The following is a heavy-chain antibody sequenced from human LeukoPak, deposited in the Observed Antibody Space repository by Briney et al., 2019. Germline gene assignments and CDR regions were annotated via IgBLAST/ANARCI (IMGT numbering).Heavy chain of an antibody. V-gene: IGHV4-61*02. Sequence: SETLSLTCTVSGGSISSGNHYWNWIRQPAGKGLEWIGRIYTSGSTNYNPSLKSRVTISVDTSKNQFSLKLSSVTAADTAVYYCAREGLNMVRGVIPKEAWGWFDPWGQGTLVTVSS. CDR3: AREGLNMVRGVIPKEAWGWFDP. D-gene: IGHD3-10*01. J-gene: IGHJ5*02. CDR1: GGSISSGNHY. CDR2: IYTSGST.